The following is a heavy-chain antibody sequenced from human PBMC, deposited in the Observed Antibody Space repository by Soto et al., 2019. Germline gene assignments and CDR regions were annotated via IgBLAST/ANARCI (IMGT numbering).Heavy chain of an antibody. Sequence: ASETLSLTCTVSGGSISSSSYYWGWIRQPPGKGLEWIGSIYYSGSTYYNPSLKSRVTISVDTSKNQFSLKLSSVTAADTAVYYCARRASWFDPWGQGTLVTVSS. CDR2: IYYSGST. J-gene: IGHJ5*02. CDR1: GGSISSSSYY. CDR3: ARRASWFDP. V-gene: IGHV4-39*01.